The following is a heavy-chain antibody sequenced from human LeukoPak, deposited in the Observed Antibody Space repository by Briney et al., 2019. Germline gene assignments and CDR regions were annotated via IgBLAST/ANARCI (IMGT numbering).Heavy chain of an antibody. CDR1: GFTVSSNY. CDR2: ISSSSSYT. Sequence: GGSLRLSCAASGFTVSSNYMSWIRQAPGKGLEWVSYISSSSSYTNYADSVKGRFTISRDNAKNSLYLQMNSLRAEDTAVYYCARDTRYYYDSSGYYFDYWGQGTLVTVSS. CDR3: ARDTRYYYDSSGYYFDY. V-gene: IGHV3-11*06. J-gene: IGHJ4*02. D-gene: IGHD3-22*01.